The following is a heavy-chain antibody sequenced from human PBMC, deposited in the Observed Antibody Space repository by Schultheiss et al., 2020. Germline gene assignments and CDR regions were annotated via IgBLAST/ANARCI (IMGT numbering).Heavy chain of an antibody. J-gene: IGHJ5*02. D-gene: IGHD3-22*01. CDR3: ARQTNYYDSSGYHNWFDP. CDR1: GGSISSYY. CDR2: IYYSGST. Sequence: SLTCTVSGGSISSYYWSWIRQPPGKGLEWIGYIYYSGSTNYNPSLKSRVTISVDTSKNQFSLKLSSVTAADTAVYYCARQTNYYDSSGYHNWFDPWGQGTLVTVSS. V-gene: IGHV4-59*01.